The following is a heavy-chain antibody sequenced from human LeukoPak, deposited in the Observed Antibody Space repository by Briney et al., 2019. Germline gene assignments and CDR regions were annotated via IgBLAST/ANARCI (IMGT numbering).Heavy chain of an antibody. CDR3: ARVGYCSGGSCYLFDY. D-gene: IGHD2-15*01. CDR1: GFTFSSYS. CDR2: ISSSSSYI. V-gene: IGHV3-21*01. J-gene: IGHJ4*02. Sequence: TGGSLRLSCAAPGFTFSSYSMNWVRQAPGKGLEWVSSISSSSSYIYYADSVKGRFTISRDNAKNSLYLQMNSLRAEDTAVYYCARVGYCSGGSCYLFDYWGQGTLVTVSS.